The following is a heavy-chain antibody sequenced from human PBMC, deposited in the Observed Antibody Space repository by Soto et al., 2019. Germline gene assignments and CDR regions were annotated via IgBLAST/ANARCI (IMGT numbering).Heavy chain of an antibody. CDR3: ATGERYCNVPSCWNSFHY. D-gene: IGHD2-15*01. Sequence: QVHLVQSGAEVKRPGSSVQVSCKASGGTLNRYTFSWVRQAPGQGLEWMGRIIPILGIPHYAQKFQDRVTITADKYTGTLYMGLSSLESEETAVYYCATGERYCNVPSCWNSFHYWGQGTLITVSS. CDR2: IIPILGIP. V-gene: IGHV1-69*02. J-gene: IGHJ4*02. CDR1: GGTLNRYT.